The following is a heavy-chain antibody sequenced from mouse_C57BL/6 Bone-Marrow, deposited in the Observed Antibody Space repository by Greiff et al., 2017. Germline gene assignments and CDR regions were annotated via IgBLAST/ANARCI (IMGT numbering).Heavy chain of an antibody. CDR3: ARLWYYGGAY. V-gene: IGHV15-2*01. J-gene: IGHJ3*01. CDR1: DSEVFPIAY. D-gene: IGHD1-1*01. Sequence: VQLQQSGSEPRSPGSSVKLSCKDFDSEVFPIAYMSWVRQKPGHGFEWIGGILPSIGRTIYGEKFEDKATLDADTLSNTAYLELNSLTSEDSAIYYCARLWYYGGAYWGQGTLVTVSA. CDR2: ILPSIGRT.